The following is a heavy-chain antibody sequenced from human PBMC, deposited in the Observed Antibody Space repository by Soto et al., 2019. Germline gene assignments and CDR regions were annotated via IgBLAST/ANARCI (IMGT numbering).Heavy chain of an antibody. V-gene: IGHV1-24*01. CDR3: ATDPGVYGDTEYFQH. CDR2: FDPEDGET. CDR1: GYTLTELS. Sequence: ASVKVSCKVSGYTLTELSMHWVRQAPGKGLECMGGFDPEDGETIYAQKFQGRVTMTEDTSTDTAYMELSSLRSEDTAVYYCATDPGVYGDTEYFQHWGQGTLVTVSS. D-gene: IGHD4-17*01. J-gene: IGHJ1*01.